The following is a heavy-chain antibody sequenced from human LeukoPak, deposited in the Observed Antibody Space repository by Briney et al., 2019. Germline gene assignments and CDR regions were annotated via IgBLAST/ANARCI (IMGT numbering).Heavy chain of an antibody. CDR2: ISSSSTYI. Sequence: PGGSLRLSRAASGVTFSSYNVNWVRQAPGKGLEWVSSISSSSTYIYYANSVKGRFTISRDNAKNSVYLQMDGLRAGDSALYFCAKDRGTAMVPRGMDVWGQGTTVTVSS. J-gene: IGHJ6*02. V-gene: IGHV3-21*01. CDR3: AKDRGTAMVPRGMDV. CDR1: GVTFSSYN. D-gene: IGHD5-18*01.